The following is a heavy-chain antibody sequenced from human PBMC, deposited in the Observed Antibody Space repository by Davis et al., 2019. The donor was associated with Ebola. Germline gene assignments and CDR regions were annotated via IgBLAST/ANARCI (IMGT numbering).Heavy chain of an antibody. CDR1: GFTVSSNY. J-gene: IGHJ6*02. D-gene: IGHD3-16*01. CDR3: SRAPARSPRHGAYGMDV. V-gene: IGHV3-53*01. Sequence: PGGSLRLSCAASGFTVSSNYMSWVRHAPGQGLEWVSVIYSGGSTYYADSVKGRFTISRDNSKNTLYLQMNSLRAEDTAVYYCSRAPARSPRHGAYGMDVWGQGTTVTVSS. CDR2: IYSGGST.